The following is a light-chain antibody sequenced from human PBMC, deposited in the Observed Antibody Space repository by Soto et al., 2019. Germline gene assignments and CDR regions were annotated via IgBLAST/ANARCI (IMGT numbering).Light chain of an antibody. CDR3: AAWDDSLNGLV. CDR2: NTN. CDR1: SSNIGSKP. V-gene: IGLV1-44*01. J-gene: IGLJ2*01. Sequence: QAVVTQPPSASGTPGQRVTISCSGSSSNIGSKPVNWYQQLPGAAPKLLIYNTNQRPSGVPDRFSGSKSGTSASLAISGLQSDDEAHYYCAAWDDSLNGLVFGGGTKLTVL.